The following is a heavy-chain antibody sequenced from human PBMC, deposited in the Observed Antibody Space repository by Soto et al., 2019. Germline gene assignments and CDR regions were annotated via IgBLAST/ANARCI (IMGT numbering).Heavy chain of an antibody. D-gene: IGHD5-12*01. J-gene: IGHJ5*02. V-gene: IGHV4-34*01. CDR1: GGSFSGYY. Sequence: SETLSLTCAVYGGSFSGYYWSWIRQPPGKGLEWIGEINHSGSTNYNPSLKSRVTISVDTSKNQFSLKLSSVTAADTAVYYCARGEEGGRAATIERWFDPWGQGTLVTVSS. CDR3: ARGEEGGRAATIERWFDP. CDR2: INHSGST.